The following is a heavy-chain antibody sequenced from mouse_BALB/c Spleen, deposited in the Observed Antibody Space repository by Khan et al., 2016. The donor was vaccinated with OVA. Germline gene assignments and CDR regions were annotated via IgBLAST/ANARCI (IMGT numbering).Heavy chain of an antibody. CDR3: ARTDYYGSSYYFDY. J-gene: IGHJ2*01. V-gene: IGHV1S135*01. CDR2: IDPYNGGT. D-gene: IGHD1-1*01. CDR1: GYSFTDYN. Sequence: VQLQQPGSELVKPGASVKVSCKASGYSFTDYNIFWVKQSHGKSLEWIGYIDPYNGGTSYNQKFEGKATLTVDKSSSTAFMHLSSLTSEDSAVFYCARTDYYGSSYYFDYWGQGTTLTVSS.